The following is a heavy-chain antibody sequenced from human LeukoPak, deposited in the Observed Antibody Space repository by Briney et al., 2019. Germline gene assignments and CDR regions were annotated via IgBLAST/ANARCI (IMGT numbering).Heavy chain of an antibody. CDR2: ISDCGDRT. J-gene: IGHJ4*02. Sequence: GGSLRLSCAASGFTFSTYAMSWVRQAPGKGLEWVSVISDCGDRTYYADSVKGRFTISRDNSKNTLYLQMNSLRAEDTAVYFCARDRRFFDNWGQGTLVTVSS. CDR1: GFTFSTYA. CDR3: ARDRRFFDN. V-gene: IGHV3-23*01. D-gene: IGHD3-16*01.